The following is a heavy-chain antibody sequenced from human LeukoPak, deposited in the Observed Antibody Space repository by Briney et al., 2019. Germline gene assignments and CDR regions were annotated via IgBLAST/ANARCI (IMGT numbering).Heavy chain of an antibody. CDR1: GYTFTSYG. CDR2: ISAYNGNR. V-gene: IGHV1-18*01. D-gene: IGHD1-26*01. Sequence: ASVKVSCKASGYTFTSYGISWVRLAPGHGLEWMGWISAYNGNRKYEKKLRGRVTMTTDTATSTAYMELSSLRADDTAVYYCATPYSGSYWGRWFDPWGQGTLVTVSS. J-gene: IGHJ5*02. CDR3: ATPYSGSYWGRWFDP.